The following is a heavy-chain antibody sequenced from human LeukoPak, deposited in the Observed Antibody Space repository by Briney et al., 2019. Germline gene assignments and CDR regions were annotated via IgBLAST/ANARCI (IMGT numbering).Heavy chain of an antibody. J-gene: IGHJ5*02. D-gene: IGHD6-19*01. CDR2: ISWNSGSI. CDR3: AKDSGSGYSSGWLTFDP. CDR1: GFTFDDYA. V-gene: IGHV3-9*01. Sequence: GRSLRLSCAASGFTFDDYAMHWVRQAPGKGLEWVSGISWNSGSIGYADSEKGRFTISRDNAKNSLYLQMNSLRAEDTALYYCAKDSGSGYSSGWLTFDPWGEGTLVTVSS.